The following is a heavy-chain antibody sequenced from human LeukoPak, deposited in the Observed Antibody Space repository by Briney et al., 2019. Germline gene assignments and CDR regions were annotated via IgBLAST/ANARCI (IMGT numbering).Heavy chain of an antibody. D-gene: IGHD6-19*01. CDR3: ARAPPLERIGWYGEDEF. V-gene: IGHV3-64*01. J-gene: IGHJ1*01. CDR1: GFTFSSYA. CDR2: ISGNGDKT. Sequence: GGSLRLSCAAPGFTFSSYAMHWVRQAPGKGPEYVAAISGNGDKTHYGSSVQGRFTVYRDNSKNTLYLQMGSLRTEDMAVYYCARAPPLERIGWYGEDEFRGQGTLVTVSS.